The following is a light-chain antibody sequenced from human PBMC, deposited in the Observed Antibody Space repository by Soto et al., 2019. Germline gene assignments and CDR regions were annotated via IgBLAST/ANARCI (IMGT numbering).Light chain of an antibody. Sequence: SYELSQPPSVSVAPGQTARITCGGNKIGSKSVNWYQQKPGQAPVLVVYDDSDRPSGIPERFSGSNSGNTATLTISRVEGGDEADYYCHVWDSSSDHPVFGGGPKLTVL. CDR1: KIGSKS. V-gene: IGLV3-21*02. CDR2: DDS. J-gene: IGLJ2*01. CDR3: HVWDSSSDHPV.